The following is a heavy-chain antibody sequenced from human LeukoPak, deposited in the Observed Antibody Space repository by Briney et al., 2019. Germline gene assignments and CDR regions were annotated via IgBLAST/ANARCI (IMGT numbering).Heavy chain of an antibody. Sequence: SGGSLRLSCAASGFTFSSYAMHWVRQAPGKGLEWVAVILYDGSNKYYADSVKGRFTISRDNSKNTLYLQMNSLRAEDTAVYYCAKRPSMVRGVPPLYFDYWGQGTLVTVSS. D-gene: IGHD3-10*01. CDR3: AKRPSMVRGVPPLYFDY. V-gene: IGHV3-30-3*02. CDR1: GFTFSSYA. J-gene: IGHJ4*02. CDR2: ILYDGSNK.